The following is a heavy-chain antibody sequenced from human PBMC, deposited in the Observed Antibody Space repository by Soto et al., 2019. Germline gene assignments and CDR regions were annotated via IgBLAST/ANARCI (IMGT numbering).Heavy chain of an antibody. CDR3: ASRVGSGAPHAFDI. J-gene: IGHJ3*02. D-gene: IGHD1-26*01. V-gene: IGHV3-48*04. Sequence: GGSLRLSCAASGFTFSSYSMNWVRQAPGKGLEWVSYISSSSSTIYYADSVKGRFTISRDNAKNSLYLQMNSLRAEDPAVYYRASRVGSGAPHAFDIWGQGTMVTVSS. CDR2: ISSSSSTI. CDR1: GFTFSSYS.